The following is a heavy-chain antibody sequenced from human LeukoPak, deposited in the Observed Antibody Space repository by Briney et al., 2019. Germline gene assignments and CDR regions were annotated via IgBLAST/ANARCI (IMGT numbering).Heavy chain of an antibody. D-gene: IGHD4-17*01. Sequence: GGSLRLSCAASGFTFSSYSMNWVRQAPGKGLEWVSSISSSSSYIYYADSVKGRFTISRDNAKNSLYLQMNSLRAEDTAVYYCARDVNYGARNDYWGQGTLVTVSS. J-gene: IGHJ4*02. V-gene: IGHV3-21*01. CDR3: ARDVNYGARNDY. CDR2: ISSSSSYI. CDR1: GFTFSSYS.